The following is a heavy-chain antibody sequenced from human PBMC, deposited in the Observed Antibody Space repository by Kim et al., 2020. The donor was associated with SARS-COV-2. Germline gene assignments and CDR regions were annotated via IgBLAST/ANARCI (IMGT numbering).Heavy chain of an antibody. CDR2: ISVSRGYT. D-gene: IGHD3-10*01. Sequence: GGSLRLSCAASGFPFSNYAMSWVRQAPGQGLEWVSVISVSRGYTYYVDSVKGRFTISRDNSKNTLYLQMSSLTGEDTAVYYCSTRGQVAVERYFQHWG. J-gene: IGHJ1*01. V-gene: IGHV3-23*01. CDR1: GFPFSNYA. CDR3: STRGQVAVERYFQH.